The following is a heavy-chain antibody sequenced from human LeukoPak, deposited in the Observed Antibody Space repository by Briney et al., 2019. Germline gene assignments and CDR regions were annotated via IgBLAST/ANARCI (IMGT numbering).Heavy chain of an antibody. J-gene: IGHJ3*02. D-gene: IGHD3-22*01. CDR3: ARFRDSGGYYSNAFDI. CDR1: GGSISSYY. V-gene: IGHV4-59*01. CDR2: IYYSGST. Sequence: SETLSLTCTVSGGSISSYYWSWIRQPPGKGLEWIGYIYYSGSTNYNPSLKSRVTISVDTSKNQFSLKLSSVTAADTAVYYCARFRDSGGYYSNAFDIWGQGTMVTVSS.